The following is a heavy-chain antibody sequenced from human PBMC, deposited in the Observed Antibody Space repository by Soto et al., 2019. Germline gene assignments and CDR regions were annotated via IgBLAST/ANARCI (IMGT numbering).Heavy chain of an antibody. Sequence: EVQLLESGGGLVQPGGSLRLSCAASGFTFSSYAMSWVRQAPGKGLEWVSAISGSGGSTYYADSVKGRFTISRDNSQNKLYQQMHSLRAEDTAVYYCATGASRGIAVAAGEYFQHWGPGTLVNVSS. V-gene: IGHV3-23*01. J-gene: IGHJ1*01. D-gene: IGHD6-19*01. CDR1: GFTFSSYA. CDR3: ATGASRGIAVAAGEYFQH. CDR2: ISGSGGST.